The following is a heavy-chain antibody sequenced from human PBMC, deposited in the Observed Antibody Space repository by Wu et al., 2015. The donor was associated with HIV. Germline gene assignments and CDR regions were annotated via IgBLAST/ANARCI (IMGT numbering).Heavy chain of an antibody. CDR3: ATDSRDYNDENGFSYYYFDH. Sequence: QAQLVQSGAEVKKPGASVKVSCKASGYTVSNYYIHWIQQALGLGLEWMGWINPNSGGTNYAQKFQGRVTMTRDTSISTAYMELSGLTSDDTAIYFCATDSRDYNDENGFSYYYFDHWGQGTLVTVSS. CDR1: GYTVSNYY. V-gene: IGHV1-2*02. J-gene: IGHJ4*02. CDR2: INPNSGGT. D-gene: IGHD3-10*01.